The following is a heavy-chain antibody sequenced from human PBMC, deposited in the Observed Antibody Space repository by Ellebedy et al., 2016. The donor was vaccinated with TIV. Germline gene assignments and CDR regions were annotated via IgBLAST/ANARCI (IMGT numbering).Heavy chain of an antibody. CDR1: GFSFRSYW. J-gene: IGHJ5*02. CDR2: LRQDGDAK. Sequence: GEFLKISCIASGFSFRSYWMSWVRQAPGKRLEWVANLRQDGDAKYYVDSVKGRFTISRDNAKNSLYLQMNGLRAEDTAVYYCARRGSYGDYAVQVNPWFDPWGQGTLVTVSS. V-gene: IGHV3-7*01. D-gene: IGHD4-17*01. CDR3: ARRGSYGDYAVQVNPWFDP.